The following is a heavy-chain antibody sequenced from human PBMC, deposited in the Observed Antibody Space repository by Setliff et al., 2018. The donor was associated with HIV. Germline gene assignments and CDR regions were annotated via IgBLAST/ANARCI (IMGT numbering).Heavy chain of an antibody. Sequence: ASVKVSCKASGYTFTAYYIHWVRQAPGQGLEWVGRIDPTTGDTRYTRRFQGRVTMTRDTSISSVYMELSRLTSDDTALYYCTRTKILTGYYFSPTYCFDSWGQGTLVTVSS. CDR2: IDPTTGDT. J-gene: IGHJ4*02. CDR3: TRTKILTGYYFSPTYCFDS. D-gene: IGHD3-9*01. V-gene: IGHV1-2*06. CDR1: GYTFTAYY.